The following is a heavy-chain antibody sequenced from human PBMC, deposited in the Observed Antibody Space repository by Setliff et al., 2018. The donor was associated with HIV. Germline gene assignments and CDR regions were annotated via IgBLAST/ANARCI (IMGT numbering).Heavy chain of an antibody. D-gene: IGHD6-13*01. J-gene: IGHJ5*02. CDR2: IYYSGSP. Sequence: SETLSLTCTVSGGSISSHYWSWIRQPPGKGLEWIGYIYYSGSPNYNPSLKSRVTISVDTSRNQFSLNLTSVAAADTAVYYCARDHIAAPGMGFDPWGRGTLVTVSS. CDR3: ARDHIAAPGMGFDP. V-gene: IGHV4-59*11. CDR1: GGSISSHY.